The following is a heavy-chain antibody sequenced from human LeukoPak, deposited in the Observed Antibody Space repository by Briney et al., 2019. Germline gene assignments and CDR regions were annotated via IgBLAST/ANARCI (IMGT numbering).Heavy chain of an antibody. CDR2: INHSGST. CDR3: ACLTTADAFDI. J-gene: IGHJ3*02. CDR1: GGSFSGYY. D-gene: IGHD3-22*01. V-gene: IGHV4-34*01. Sequence: SETLSLTCAVYGGSFSGYYWSWIRQPPGKGLEWIGEINHSGSTNYNPSLKSRVTISVDTSKNQFSLKLSSVTAADTAVYYCACLTTADAFDIWGQGTMVTVSS.